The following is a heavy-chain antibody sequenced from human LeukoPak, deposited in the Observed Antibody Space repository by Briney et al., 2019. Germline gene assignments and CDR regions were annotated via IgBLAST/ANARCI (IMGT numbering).Heavy chain of an antibody. J-gene: IGHJ6*02. Sequence: ASVKVSCKASGYTFTGYYMHWVRQAPGRGLEWMGWINPNSGGTNYAQKFQGRVTMTRDTSISTAYMELSRLRSDDTAVYYCAREVSSGRSEYYYYYYGMDVWGQGTTVTVSS. CDR3: AREVSSGRSEYYYYYYGMDV. CDR1: GYTFTGYY. CDR2: INPNSGGT. D-gene: IGHD6-19*01. V-gene: IGHV1-2*02.